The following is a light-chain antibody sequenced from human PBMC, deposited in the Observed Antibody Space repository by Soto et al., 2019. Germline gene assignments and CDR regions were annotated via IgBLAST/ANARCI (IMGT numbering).Light chain of an antibody. Sequence: EIVLTQSPATLSLSPGERATLSCMASQSVSSYLAWYQQKPGQAPRLLIYDSSNRATCIPARFSGSGSGTDFTLTISSLEPEDFAVYYCQQRSKGLTFGGGTKVEIK. CDR2: DSS. CDR1: QSVSSY. V-gene: IGKV3-11*01. J-gene: IGKJ4*01. CDR3: QQRSKGLT.